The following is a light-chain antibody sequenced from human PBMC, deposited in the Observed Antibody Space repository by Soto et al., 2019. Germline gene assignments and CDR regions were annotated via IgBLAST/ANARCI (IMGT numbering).Light chain of an antibody. CDR1: SSDIGRYNL. CDR2: EAT. CDR3: SLYASTNTFM. J-gene: IGLJ3*02. V-gene: IGLV2-23*02. Sequence: QSALTQPASVSGSPGQSITISCTGTSSDIGRYNLVPWYQQHPGKPPKLMIYEATKRPSGVSNRFSGSKSGNTASLTISGLQAEDEADYYCSLYASTNTFMFGGGTKLTVL.